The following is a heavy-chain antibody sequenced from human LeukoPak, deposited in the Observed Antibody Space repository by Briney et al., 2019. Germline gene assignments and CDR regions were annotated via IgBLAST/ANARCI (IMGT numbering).Heavy chain of an antibody. CDR3: ARAQCSSTSCYGYYYGMDV. CDR2: ISSSSSYI. D-gene: IGHD2-2*01. V-gene: IGHV3-21*01. Sequence: GGSLRLSCAASGFTFSSYSMNWVRQAPGKGLEWVSSISSSSSYIYYADSVKGRFTISRDNAKNSLYLQMNSLRAEDTAVYYCARAQCSSTSCYGYYYGMDVWGQGTTVTVSS. CDR1: GFTFSSYS. J-gene: IGHJ6*02.